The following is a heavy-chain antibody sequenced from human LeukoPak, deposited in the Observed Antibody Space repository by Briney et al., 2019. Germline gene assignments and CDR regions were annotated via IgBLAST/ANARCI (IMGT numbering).Heavy chain of an antibody. J-gene: IGHJ4*02. CDR2: INPNGGGT. Sequence: ASVKVSCKASGYTFTGYYMHWVRQAPGQWLEWMGWINPNGGGTNYAQKFQGWVTMTRDTSISTAYMELSRLRSDDTAVYYCARGRVCSGGSCYSDYWGQGTLVTVSS. CDR1: GYTFTGYY. V-gene: IGHV1-2*04. D-gene: IGHD2-15*01. CDR3: ARGRVCSGGSCYSDY.